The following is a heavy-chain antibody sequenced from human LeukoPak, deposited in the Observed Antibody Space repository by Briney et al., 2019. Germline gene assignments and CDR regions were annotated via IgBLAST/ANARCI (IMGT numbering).Heavy chain of an antibody. CDR1: GFTFSSYA. CDR2: ISGSGGST. CDR3: AEEKSDCSSTSCYSAFDY. J-gene: IGHJ4*02. D-gene: IGHD2-2*01. V-gene: IGHV3-23*01. Sequence: QAGGSLRLPCAASGFTFSSYAMSWVRQAPGKGLEWVSAISGSGGSTYYADSVKGRFTISRDNSKNTLYLQMDSLRAEDTAVYYCAEEKSDCSSTSCYSAFDYWGQGTLVTVSS.